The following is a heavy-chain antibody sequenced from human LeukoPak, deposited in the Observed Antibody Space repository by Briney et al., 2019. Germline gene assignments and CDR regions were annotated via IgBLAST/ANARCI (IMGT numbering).Heavy chain of an antibody. D-gene: IGHD1-26*01. J-gene: IGHJ4*02. CDR3: AKEEGWELLRRFDY. CDR2: ISYDGSNK. Sequence: PGGSLRLSCAASGFTFSSYAMHWVRQAPGKGLEWVAVISYDGSNKYYADSVKGRFTISRDNAKNSLYLQMNSLRAEDTALYYCAKEEGWELLRRFDYWGQGTLVTVSS. V-gene: IGHV3-30-3*01. CDR1: GFTFSSYA.